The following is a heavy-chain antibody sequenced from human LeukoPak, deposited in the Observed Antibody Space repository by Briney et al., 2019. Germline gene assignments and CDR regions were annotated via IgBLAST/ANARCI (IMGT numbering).Heavy chain of an antibody. Sequence: GGSLRLSCAAPGFTFSSYGMHWVRQAPGKGLEWVAVISYDGSNKYYADSVKGRFTISRDNSKNTLYLQMNSLRAEDTAVYYCAKDMVGSTGGAFDYWGQGTLVTVSS. J-gene: IGHJ4*02. CDR3: AKDMVGSTGGAFDY. V-gene: IGHV3-30*18. CDR1: GFTFSSYG. D-gene: IGHD2-15*01. CDR2: ISYDGSNK.